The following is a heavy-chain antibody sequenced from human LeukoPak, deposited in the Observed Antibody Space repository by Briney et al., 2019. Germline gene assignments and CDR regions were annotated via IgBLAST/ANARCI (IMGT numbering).Heavy chain of an antibody. CDR1: GFTFSSYS. Sequence: PGGSLRLSYAASGFTFSSYSMNWVRQAPGKGLEWVSSISSSSSYIYYADSVKGRFTISRDNANNSLYLQMNSLRAEDTAVYYCASDRIAVDGTDRWFNPWGQGTLVTVSS. CDR3: ASDRIAVDGTDRWFNP. D-gene: IGHD6-19*01. V-gene: IGHV3-21*01. J-gene: IGHJ5*02. CDR2: ISSSSSYI.